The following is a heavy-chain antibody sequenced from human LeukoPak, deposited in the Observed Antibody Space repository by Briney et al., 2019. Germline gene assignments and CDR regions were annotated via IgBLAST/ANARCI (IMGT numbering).Heavy chain of an antibody. Sequence: GGSLRLSCAASGFTFSSYAMSWVRQAPGKGLEWVSAISGSGGSTYYADSVKGRFTISRDNSKNTLYLQMNSLRAEDTAVYYCARLLGGAPTYDYWGQGALVTVSS. V-gene: IGHV3-23*01. J-gene: IGHJ4*02. CDR3: ARLLGGAPTYDY. D-gene: IGHD2-15*01. CDR2: ISGSGGST. CDR1: GFTFSSYA.